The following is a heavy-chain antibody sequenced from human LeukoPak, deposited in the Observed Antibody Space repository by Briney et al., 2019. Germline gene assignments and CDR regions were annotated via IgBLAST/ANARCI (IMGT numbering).Heavy chain of an antibody. CDR2: FSAYNGNT. CDR1: GYTFTSYG. CDR3: ARDPPRITIFGVVPLHRMDV. V-gene: IGHV1-18*01. Sequence: ASVKVSCKASGYTFTSYGISWVRQAPGQGLEWMGWFSAYNGNTNYAQKLQGRVTMTTDTSTSTAYMELRSLRSDDTAVYYCARDPPRITIFGVVPLHRMDVWGQGTTVTVSS. J-gene: IGHJ6*02. D-gene: IGHD3-3*01.